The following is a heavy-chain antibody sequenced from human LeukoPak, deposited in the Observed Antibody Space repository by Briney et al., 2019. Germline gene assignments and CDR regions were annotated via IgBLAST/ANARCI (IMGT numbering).Heavy chain of an antibody. D-gene: IGHD3-9*01. V-gene: IGHV3-64D*06. J-gene: IGHJ4*02. CDR3: AKESRYFQSHFDY. Sequence: PGGSLRLSCSASGFTFSSYAMHWVRQAPGKGLEYVSAISSNGGSTYYADSVKGRFTISRDNSKNTLYLQMSSLRAEDTAVYYCAKESRYFQSHFDYWGQGTLVTVSS. CDR2: ISSNGGST. CDR1: GFTFSSYA.